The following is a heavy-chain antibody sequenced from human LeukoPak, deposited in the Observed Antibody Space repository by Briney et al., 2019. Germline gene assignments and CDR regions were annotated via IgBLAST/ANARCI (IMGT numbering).Heavy chain of an antibody. Sequence: SGTLSLTCGVSGGSISSGYWWTWVRQPPGKGLEWIGEIYHSGSTNYNSSLKSRVTISVDTSKNQFSLKLSSVTAADTAVYYCAREPGLYYYYYYMDVWGKGTTVTVSS. CDR3: AREPGLYYYYYYMDV. V-gene: IGHV4-4*02. J-gene: IGHJ6*03. CDR1: GGSISSGYW. CDR2: IYHSGST.